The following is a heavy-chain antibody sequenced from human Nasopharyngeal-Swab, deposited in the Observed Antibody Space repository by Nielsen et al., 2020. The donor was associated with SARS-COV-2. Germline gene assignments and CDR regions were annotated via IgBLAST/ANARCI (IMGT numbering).Heavy chain of an antibody. CDR1: GFTFSSYT. CDR2: ISSRTDDI. Sequence: GESLKISCAASGFTFSSYTMNWVRQAPGKGLEWVSCISSRTDDIYYADSVRGRFTISRDNAKNSLYLQMNSLRAEDTAMYYCARGQKGSGSYWSRSYFYMDVWGKGTTVTVSS. J-gene: IGHJ6*03. D-gene: IGHD3-10*01. CDR3: ARGQKGSGSYWSRSYFYMDV. V-gene: IGHV3-21*06.